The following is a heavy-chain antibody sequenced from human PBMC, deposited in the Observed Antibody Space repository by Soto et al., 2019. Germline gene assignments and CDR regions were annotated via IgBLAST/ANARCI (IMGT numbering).Heavy chain of an antibody. CDR3: AKGSDVDTAMVDY. V-gene: IGHV3-30*18. D-gene: IGHD5-18*01. J-gene: IGHJ4*02. Sequence: QVQLVESGEGVVQPGRSLRLYCAASGFTFSSYGMHWVRQAPGKGLEWVAVISYDGSNKYYADSVKGRFTISRDNSKNTLYLQMNSLRAEDTAVYYCAKGSDVDTAMVDYWGQGTLVTVSS. CDR2: ISYDGSNK. CDR1: GFTFSSYG.